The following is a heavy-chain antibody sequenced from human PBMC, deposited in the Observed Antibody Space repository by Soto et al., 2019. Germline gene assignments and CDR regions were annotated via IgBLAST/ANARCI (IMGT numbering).Heavy chain of an antibody. J-gene: IGHJ4*02. Sequence: QVQLVQSGAEVKKPGASVKVSCKASGYTFTGYYMHWVRQAPGQGLEWMGWINPNSGGTNNAQKFQGWVTMTRDTSISTAYMELSRVRSDDTAVYYCARSPDYGDYRFDYWGQGTLVTVSS. D-gene: IGHD4-17*01. CDR2: INPNSGGT. V-gene: IGHV1-2*04. CDR3: ARSPDYGDYRFDY. CDR1: GYTFTGYY.